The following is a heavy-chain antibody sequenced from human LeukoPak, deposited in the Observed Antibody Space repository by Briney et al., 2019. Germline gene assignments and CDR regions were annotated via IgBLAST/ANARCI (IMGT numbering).Heavy chain of an antibody. CDR2: INHSGST. CDR1: GGSFSGYY. V-gene: IGHV4-34*01. J-gene: IGHJ4*02. CDR3: ARALRYNWNYGGFADY. D-gene: IGHD1-7*01. Sequence: SETLSLTCAVYGGSFSGYYWSWIRQPPGKGLEWIGEINHSGSTNYNPSLKSRVTISVDTSKNQFSLKLSSVTAADTAVYYCARALRYNWNYGGFADYWGQGTLVTVSS.